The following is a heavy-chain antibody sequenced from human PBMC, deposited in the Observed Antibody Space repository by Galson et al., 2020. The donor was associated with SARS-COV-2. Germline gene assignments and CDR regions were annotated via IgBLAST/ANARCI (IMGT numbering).Heavy chain of an antibody. D-gene: IGHD3-16*01. CDR1: VFSLSTSGVG. J-gene: IGHJ4*02. CDR2: IYWDDDK. V-gene: IGHV2-5*02. CDR3: AHRAALFGVDY. Sequence: KMSGPTLVKPTQTLTLTCTFSVFSLSTSGVGVVWIRQPPGNALEWLALIYWDDDKRYIPSLKSRLTITKDTSKNQVVLTMNNMDPVDTATYYCAHRAALFGVDYGGQGTLVTVSS.